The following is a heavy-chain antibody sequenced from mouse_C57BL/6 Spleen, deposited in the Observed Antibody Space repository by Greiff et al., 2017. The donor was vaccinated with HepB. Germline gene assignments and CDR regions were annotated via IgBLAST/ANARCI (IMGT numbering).Heavy chain of an antibody. CDR3: ARTNGSSYEYFDG. V-gene: IGHV1-69*01. Sequence: QVQLQQPGAELVMPGASVKLSCKASGYTFTSYWMHWVNQRPGQGLEWIGEIDTSDSYTNYNQKFKGKSTLTVDKSSSTAYMQLSSLTSEDSAVYYCARTNGSSYEYFDGWGTGTTVTVAT. CDR1: GYTFTSYW. J-gene: IGHJ1*03. D-gene: IGHD1-1*01. CDR2: IDTSDSYT.